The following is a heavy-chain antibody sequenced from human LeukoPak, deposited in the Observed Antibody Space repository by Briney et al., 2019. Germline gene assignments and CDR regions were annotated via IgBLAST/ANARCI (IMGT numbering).Heavy chain of an antibody. Sequence: GGSLRLPCAASGSTFDDYAMHWVRQAPGKGLEWVSGISWNSGSIGYADSVKGRFTISRDNAKNSLYLQMNSLRAEDTALYYCAKDMGLWWSFDYWGQGTLVTVSS. CDR2: ISWNSGSI. V-gene: IGHV3-9*01. D-gene: IGHD2-15*01. CDR1: GSTFDDYA. J-gene: IGHJ4*02. CDR3: AKDMGLWWSFDY.